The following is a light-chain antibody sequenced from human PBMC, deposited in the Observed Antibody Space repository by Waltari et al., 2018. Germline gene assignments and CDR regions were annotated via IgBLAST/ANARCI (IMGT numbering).Light chain of an antibody. J-gene: IGLJ3*02. CDR1: VGAKKD. CDR2: KDT. V-gene: IGLV3-27*01. CDR3: YSAADNKYWV. Sequence: SCELTQPSAVSVSRGQTARMTCAGEVGAKKDGRWFQQKPGQAPVLLIYKDTGRPSGIPERFSGSRSGTTVTLTISEAQVEDDADYYCYSAADNKYWVFGGGTKLTVL.